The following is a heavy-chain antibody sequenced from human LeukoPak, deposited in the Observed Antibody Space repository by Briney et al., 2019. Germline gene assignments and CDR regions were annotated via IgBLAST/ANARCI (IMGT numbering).Heavy chain of an antibody. CDR3: AKDQTPRITMIVVA. V-gene: IGHV3-23*01. J-gene: IGHJ5*02. Sequence: PGGSLRLSCAASGFPFSGYAMSWVRQAPGKGLQWVSGMSADAGRIYYADSVRGRFTISRDNSKNTLYLQMNSLRAEGTAVYYCAKDQTPRITMIVVAWGQGTLVTVSS. CDR2: MSADAGRI. CDR1: GFPFSGYA. D-gene: IGHD3-22*01.